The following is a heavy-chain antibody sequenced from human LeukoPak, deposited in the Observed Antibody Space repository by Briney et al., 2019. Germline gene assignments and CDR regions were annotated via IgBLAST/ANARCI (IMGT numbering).Heavy chain of an antibody. V-gene: IGHV1-46*01. D-gene: IGHD3-16*02. Sequence: GASVKVSCKASGYTFTSYYMHWVRQAPGQGLEWMGIINPSGGSTSYAQKFQGRVTMTRDTSTSTVYMELSSLRSEDTAVYYCARAGYVWGSYRPYFDYWGQGTRVTVSS. CDR2: INPSGGST. CDR3: ARAGYVWGSYRPYFDY. J-gene: IGHJ4*02. CDR1: GYTFTSYY.